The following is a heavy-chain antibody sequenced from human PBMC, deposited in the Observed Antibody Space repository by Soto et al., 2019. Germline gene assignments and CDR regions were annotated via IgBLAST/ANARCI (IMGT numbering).Heavy chain of an antibody. CDR2: IYPGDSDT. CDR1: RYSFTSYC. CDR3: ARHTSSGWYSCFDY. D-gene: IGHD6-19*01. Sequence: PGESLKISCNRARYSFTSYCIGWVRQMPRKVLEWMGIIYPGDSDTRYSPSFQGQVTISADKSISTAYLQWSSLKASDTAMYYCARHTSSGWYSCFDYWGQGTLVTVSS. J-gene: IGHJ4*02. V-gene: IGHV5-51*01.